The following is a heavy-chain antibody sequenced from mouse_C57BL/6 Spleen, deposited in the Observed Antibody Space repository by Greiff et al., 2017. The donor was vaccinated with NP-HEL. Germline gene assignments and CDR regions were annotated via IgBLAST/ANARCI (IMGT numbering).Heavy chain of an antibody. CDR2: IYPGDGDT. CDR1: GYAFSSSW. V-gene: IGHV1-82*01. Sequence: VQLQQSGPELVKPGASVKISCKASGYAFSSSWMNWVKQRPGKGLEWIGRIYPGDGDTNYNGKFKGKATLTADKSSSTAYMQLSSLTSEDSAVYFCAVSEGAYDGGDAMDYWGQGTSVTVSS. CDR3: AVSEGAYDGGDAMDY. D-gene: IGHD2-12*01. J-gene: IGHJ4*01.